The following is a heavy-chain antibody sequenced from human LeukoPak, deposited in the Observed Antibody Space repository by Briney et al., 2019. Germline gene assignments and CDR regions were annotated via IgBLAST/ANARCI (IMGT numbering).Heavy chain of an antibody. CDR2: IYYSGST. V-gene: IGHV4-30-4*01. CDR1: GGSISSGDYY. D-gene: IGHD4-11*01. Sequence: PSETLSHTCTVSGGSISSGDYYWSWIRQPPGKGLEWIGYIYYSGSTYYNPSLKSRVTISVDTSKNLFSLKLSSVTAADTAVYYCARADYSNYADYYMDVWGKGTTVTVSS. J-gene: IGHJ6*03. CDR3: ARADYSNYADYYMDV.